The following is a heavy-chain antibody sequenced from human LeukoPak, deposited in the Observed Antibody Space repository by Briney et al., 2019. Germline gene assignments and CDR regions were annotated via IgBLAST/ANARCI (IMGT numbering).Heavy chain of an antibody. D-gene: IGHD6-13*01. V-gene: IGHV3-13*01. Sequence: GGSLRLSCAASGFTFSSYDMHWVRQATGKGLEWVSAIGTAGDTYYPGSVKGRFTISRENAKNSLYLQMNSLIAGDTAVYSCARGLAAAGNYGMDVWGQGTTVTVSS. J-gene: IGHJ6*02. CDR1: GFTFSSYD. CDR2: IGTAGDT. CDR3: ARGLAAAGNYGMDV.